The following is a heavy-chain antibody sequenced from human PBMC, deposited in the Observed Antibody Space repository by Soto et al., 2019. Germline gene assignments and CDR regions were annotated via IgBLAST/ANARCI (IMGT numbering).Heavy chain of an antibody. CDR1: GFTFSNYG. V-gene: IGHV3-33*01. CDR3: ARDDKYSGNGMDV. CDR2: ILNDGSNR. J-gene: IGHJ6*02. Sequence: QVQLVESGGGVVQPGRSLRLSCAASGFTFSNYGMHWVRQAPGKGLEWVAVILNDGSNRYHADSVKDRFTISRDNSKNMLYLQMNSLRADAPAVYYCARDDKYSGNGMDVWGQGTTVTVS. D-gene: IGHD3-10*01.